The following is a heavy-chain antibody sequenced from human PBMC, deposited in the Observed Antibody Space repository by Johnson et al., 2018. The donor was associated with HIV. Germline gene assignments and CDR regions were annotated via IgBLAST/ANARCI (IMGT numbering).Heavy chain of an antibody. J-gene: IGHJ3*02. Sequence: VQLVESGGGVVQPGRSLRLSCAASGFTFSSNYMTWVRQAPGKGLEWVANIKQDGSEKYYVDSVKGRFTISRDNAKSSLYLQMNSLRAEDTAVYYCARLQSGVADDAFDIWGQGTMVTVSS. CDR3: ARLQSGVADDAFDI. CDR1: GFTFSSNY. CDR2: IKQDGSEK. D-gene: IGHD2-15*01. V-gene: IGHV3-7*05.